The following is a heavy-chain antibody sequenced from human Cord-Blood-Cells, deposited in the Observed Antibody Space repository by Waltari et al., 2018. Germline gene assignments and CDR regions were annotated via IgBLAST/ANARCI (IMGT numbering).Heavy chain of an antibody. CDR2: INHSGST. CDR1: GGSFSGYY. CDR3: ARVYYDSSGYYYGLDY. D-gene: IGHD3-22*01. Sequence: LTCAVYGGSFSGYYWSWIRQPPGKGLEWIGEINHSGSTNYNPSLKSRVTISVDTSKNQFSLKLSSVTAADTAVYYCARVYYDSSGYYYGLDYWGQGTLVTVSS. V-gene: IGHV4-34*01. J-gene: IGHJ4*02.